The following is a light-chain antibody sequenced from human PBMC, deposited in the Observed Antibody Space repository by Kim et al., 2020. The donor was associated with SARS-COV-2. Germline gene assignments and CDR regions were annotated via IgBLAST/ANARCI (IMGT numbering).Light chain of an antibody. CDR1: SSNNGNNY. CDR2: DNN. Sequence: QKVLNSCSGSSSNNGNNYVYWYQQHPGTAPQLLIYDNNKRPSGIPDRFSGSKSGTSATLGITGLQTGDEADYYCGTWDSSLSAGGVFGGGTQLTVL. V-gene: IGLV1-51*01. CDR3: GTWDSSLSAGGV. J-gene: IGLJ3*02.